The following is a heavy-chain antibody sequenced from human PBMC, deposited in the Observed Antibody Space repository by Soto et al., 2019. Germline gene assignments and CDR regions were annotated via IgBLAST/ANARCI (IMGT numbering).Heavy chain of an antibody. CDR1: GYTFTGYY. D-gene: IGHD1-20*01. J-gene: IGHJ4*02. CDR3: ARDLYNWNDVAFDY. V-gene: IGHV1-2*02. Sequence: QVQLVQSGAEVKKPGSSVKVSCKTSGYTFTGYYMHWVRQAPGQGLEWMGWINPNSGGTNYAQKFQGRVTMTRDTSISTAYMELSRLRSDDTTVYYCARDLYNWNDVAFDYWGQGTLVTVSS. CDR2: INPNSGGT.